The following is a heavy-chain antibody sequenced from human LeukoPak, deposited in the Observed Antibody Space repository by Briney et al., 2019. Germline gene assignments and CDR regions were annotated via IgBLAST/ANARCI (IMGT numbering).Heavy chain of an antibody. V-gene: IGHV4-39*07. CDR1: GGSISITTYY. Sequence: SETLSLTCSVSGGSISITTYYWGWIRQPPGKGLEWIGNIYYSGSTYYNPSLKSRVTISVDTSKNQFSLKLSSVTAADTAVYYCARDYMVRGVIDYWGLGTLVTVSS. CDR2: IYYSGST. D-gene: IGHD3-10*01. CDR3: ARDYMVRGVIDY. J-gene: IGHJ4*02.